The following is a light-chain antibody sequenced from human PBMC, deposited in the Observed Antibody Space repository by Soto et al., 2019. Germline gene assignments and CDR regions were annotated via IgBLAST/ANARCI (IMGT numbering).Light chain of an antibody. CDR2: DAS. CDR3: QQYENLPT. V-gene: IGKV1-33*01. Sequence: TQSPLSLPVTPGEPASISCGASQSLLESNGYNYLNWYPQKPGRAPXXLIYDASNSEAGVPSRFRGSGSGTDFTFTISRLQPEDIATDYCQQYENLPTFGQGTRLEIK. CDR1: QSLLESNGYNY. J-gene: IGKJ5*01.